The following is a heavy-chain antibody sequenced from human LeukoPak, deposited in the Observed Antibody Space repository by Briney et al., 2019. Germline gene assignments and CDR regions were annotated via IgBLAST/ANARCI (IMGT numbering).Heavy chain of an antibody. Sequence: SETLSLTCTVSGGSISGRSYYWGWIRQPPGKGLEWIGSVYYSGSSYSSPSLNSRVIISLDTSKNLFSLQLRSVTAADTAVYYCARDNAHDSHLTYWGKGTLVTVSS. CDR2: VYYSGSS. V-gene: IGHV4-39*07. CDR1: GGSISGRSYY. CDR3: ARDNAHDSHLTY. J-gene: IGHJ4*02. D-gene: IGHD4-11*01.